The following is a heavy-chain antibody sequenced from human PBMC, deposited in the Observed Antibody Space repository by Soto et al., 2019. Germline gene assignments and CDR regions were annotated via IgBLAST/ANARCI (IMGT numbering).Heavy chain of an antibody. CDR2: IYVTGAV. CDR3: ARLRIATNNYKWFDP. J-gene: IGHJ5*02. D-gene: IGHD2-21*01. V-gene: IGHV4-31*03. Sequence: TLYLTCSVSGAALNSGNYYWSWIRQVPGKGLEWIGHIYVTGAVDYNPSLRDRITISQDTSERQFSLNLRLVTAADTAVYYCARLRIATNNYKWFDPWGQGTLVTVSS. CDR1: GAALNSGNYY.